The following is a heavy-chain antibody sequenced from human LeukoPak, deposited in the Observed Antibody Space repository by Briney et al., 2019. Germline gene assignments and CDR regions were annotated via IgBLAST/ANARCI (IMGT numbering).Heavy chain of an antibody. CDR3: ARVQVAGRYNWFDP. J-gene: IGHJ5*02. CDR2: IYTSGST. V-gene: IGHV4-4*07. D-gene: IGHD6-19*01. Sequence: SETLSLTCTVSGGSISSYYWSWIRQPAGKGLEWIGRIYTSGSTNYNPSLKSRVTMSVDTSKNQFSLKLSSVTAADTAVYYCARVQVAGRYNWFDPWGQGTLVTVSS. CDR1: GGSISSYY.